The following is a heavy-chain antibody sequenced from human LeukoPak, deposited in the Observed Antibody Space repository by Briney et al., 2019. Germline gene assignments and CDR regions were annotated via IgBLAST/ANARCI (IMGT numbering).Heavy chain of an antibody. J-gene: IGHJ4*02. CDR1: GFTFRSYA. D-gene: IGHD6-13*01. V-gene: IGHV3-23*01. Sequence: QPGGSLSLSCAASGFTFRSYAMSWVRQAPGQGLECVSSISGGGGGTYYANSVKGRFTVSRDNSKSTLYLQMNGLRAEDTAVYYCAKISTPIPAAGAMDNWGQGTLVTVSS. CDR2: ISGGGGGT. CDR3: AKISTPIPAAGAMDN.